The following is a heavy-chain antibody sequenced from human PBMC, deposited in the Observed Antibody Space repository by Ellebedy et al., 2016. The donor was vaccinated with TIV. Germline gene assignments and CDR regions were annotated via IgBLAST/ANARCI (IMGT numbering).Heavy chain of an antibody. CDR3: ARHVCCYSILGLVLCSRASGDVFDV. CDR2: LHHSETP. D-gene: IGHD3/OR15-3a*01. V-gene: IGHV4-34*01. CDR1: GGFFSNFS. J-gene: IGHJ3*01. Sequence: MPSETLSLTCIVYGGFFSNFSLSWLRQPPGRGLEWIAELHHSETPDYNPSLKGRVTISHDTSNEQFSLNLTSVTAADTAVYYCARHVCCYSILGLVLCSRASGDVFDVWGQGTMVTVSA.